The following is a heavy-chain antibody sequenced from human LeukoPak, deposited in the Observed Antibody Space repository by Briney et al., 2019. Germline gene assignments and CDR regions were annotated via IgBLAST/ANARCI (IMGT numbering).Heavy chain of an antibody. CDR1: GSSISNYY. CDR3: AREPLGDYGGNSGFDY. Sequence: SETLSLTCTVSGSSISNYYWNWIRQPPGKGLEWIGYIYYSGGTNYNPSLKSRVTISVDTSKHQFSLKLSSVTAADTAVYYCAREPLGDYGGNSGFDYWGQGSLVTVSS. J-gene: IGHJ4*02. V-gene: IGHV4-59*01. CDR2: IYYSGGT. D-gene: IGHD4-23*01.